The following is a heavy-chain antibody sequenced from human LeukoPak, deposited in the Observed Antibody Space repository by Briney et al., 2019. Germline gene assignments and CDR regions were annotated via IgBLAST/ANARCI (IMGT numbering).Heavy chain of an antibody. J-gene: IGHJ4*02. CDR1: GGTFSSYA. CDR3: ARGKVTMIVGQFDY. V-gene: IGHV1-69*01. D-gene: IGHD3-22*01. Sequence: GSSVTVSCKASGGTFSSYAISWVRQAPGQGLEWMGGIIPIFGTANYAQKFQGRVTITADESTSTAYMELSSLRSEDTAVYYCARGKVTMIVGQFDYWGQGTLVTVSS. CDR2: IIPIFGTA.